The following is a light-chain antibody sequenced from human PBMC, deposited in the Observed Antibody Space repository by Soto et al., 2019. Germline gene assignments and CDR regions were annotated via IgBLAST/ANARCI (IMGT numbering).Light chain of an antibody. CDR2: DVS. Sequence: QSVLTQPRSVSGSPGQSVIISCTGTSSDVGGYKYVSWYQQHPGKAPTLVIYDVSERPSGVPDRFSGSKSGNTASLTISGLQAEDEADYHCCSYAGSSVWVFGGGTKVTVL. V-gene: IGLV2-11*01. J-gene: IGLJ3*02. CDR1: SSDVGGYKY. CDR3: CSYAGSSVWV.